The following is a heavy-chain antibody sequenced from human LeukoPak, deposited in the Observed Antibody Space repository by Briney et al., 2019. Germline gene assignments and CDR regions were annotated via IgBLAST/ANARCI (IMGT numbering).Heavy chain of an antibody. Sequence: SETLSLTCTVSGGSISSYYWSWIRQPPGKGLEWIGRIYTSGSTNYNPSLKSRVTMSVDTSKNQFSLKLSSVTAADTAVYYCARDNDVWGSYPSYFDYWGQGTLVTVSS. D-gene: IGHD3-16*02. J-gene: IGHJ4*02. CDR1: GGSISSYY. V-gene: IGHV4-4*07. CDR2: IYTSGST. CDR3: ARDNDVWGSYPSYFDY.